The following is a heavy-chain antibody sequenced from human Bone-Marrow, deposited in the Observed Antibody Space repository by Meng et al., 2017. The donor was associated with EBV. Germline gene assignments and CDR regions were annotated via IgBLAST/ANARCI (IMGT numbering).Heavy chain of an antibody. D-gene: IGHD2-2*01. CDR2: ISPRCGGT. CDR3: ARDAGYCCTSACYHFAF. J-gene: IGHJ4*02. Sequence: VLLVHPGAEVKEHSASEKVSRKASVYAFCNSSIYGLRQSPGQGLGWIGAISPRCGGTAYVQNFQGSVTVTSDTSASLVYMELYSLTSADTAVYYCARDAGYCCTSACYHFAFWGQGTLVTVSS. CDR1: VYAFCNSS. V-gene: IGHV1-46*01.